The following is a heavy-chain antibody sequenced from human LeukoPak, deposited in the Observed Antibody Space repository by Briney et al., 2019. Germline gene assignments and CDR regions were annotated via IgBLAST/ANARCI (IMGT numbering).Heavy chain of an antibody. V-gene: IGHV3-9*01. CDR3: AKAYSGYVSDAFDI. J-gene: IGHJ3*02. D-gene: IGHD5-12*01. Sequence: TGRSLRLSCAASGFTFNDYAMHWVRQAPGKGLEWVSGISWNSGSIGYADSVRGRFTISRDNAKNSLYLQMNSLRAEDTALYYCAKAYSGYVSDAFDIWGQGTMVTVSS. CDR1: GFTFNDYA. CDR2: ISWNSGSI.